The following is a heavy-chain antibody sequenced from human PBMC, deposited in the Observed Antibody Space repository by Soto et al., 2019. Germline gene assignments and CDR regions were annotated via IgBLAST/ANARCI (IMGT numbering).Heavy chain of an antibody. D-gene: IGHD4-17*01. CDR3: ARVRGNDYGDYRRAEYYYYYMDV. CDR1: GGSISSYY. V-gene: IGHV4-59*01. Sequence: PSETLSLTCTVSGGSISSYYWSWIRQPPGKGLEWIGYIYYSGSTNYNPSLKSRVTISVDTSKNQFSLKLSSVTAADTAVYYCARVRGNDYGDYRRAEYYYYYMDVWGKGTTVTVSS. J-gene: IGHJ6*03. CDR2: IYYSGST.